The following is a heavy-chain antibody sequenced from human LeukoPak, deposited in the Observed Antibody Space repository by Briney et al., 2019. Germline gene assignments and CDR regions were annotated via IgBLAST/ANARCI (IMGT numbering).Heavy chain of an antibody. V-gene: IGHV4-59*01. CDR2: IYYSGST. Sequence: KPSETLSLTCTVSGGSISSYYWSWIRQPPGKGLEWIGYIYYSGSTNYNPSLKSRVIISVDTSKNQFSLKLSSVTAADTAVYYCARTTNADTAMVYYYYYMDVWGKGTTVTVSS. D-gene: IGHD5-18*01. J-gene: IGHJ6*03. CDR3: ARTTNADTAMVYYYYYMDV. CDR1: GGSISSYY.